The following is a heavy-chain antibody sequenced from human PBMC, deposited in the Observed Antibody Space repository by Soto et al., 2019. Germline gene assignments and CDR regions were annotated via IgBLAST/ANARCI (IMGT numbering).Heavy chain of an antibody. CDR2: ISNSSRTI. CDR3: TTDRGQPIFGQDDFDL. V-gene: IGHV3-48*02. J-gene: IGHJ3*01. D-gene: IGHD2-21*01. CDR1: GFNFSDYS. Sequence: PGGSLRLSCVVSGFNFSDYSMNWVRQAPGKGPEWISYISNSSRTIYYSDSVKGRVIVSRDNAKNSLYLQMNSLRDEDTAEYYCTTDRGQPIFGQDDFDLRGQGTMVTVSS.